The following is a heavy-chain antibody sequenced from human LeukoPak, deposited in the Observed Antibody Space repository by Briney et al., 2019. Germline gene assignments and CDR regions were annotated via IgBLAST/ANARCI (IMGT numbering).Heavy chain of an antibody. CDR3: AKGLFSGSYVGLFDY. CDR1: GFTFDDYA. Sequence: GGSLRLSCAASGFTFDDYAMHRVRQAPGKGLEWVSLISWDGGSTYYADSVKGRFTISRDNSKNSLYLQMNSLRAEDTALYYCAKGLFSGSYVGLFDYWGQGTLVTVSS. CDR2: ISWDGGST. D-gene: IGHD1-26*01. V-gene: IGHV3-43D*03. J-gene: IGHJ4*02.